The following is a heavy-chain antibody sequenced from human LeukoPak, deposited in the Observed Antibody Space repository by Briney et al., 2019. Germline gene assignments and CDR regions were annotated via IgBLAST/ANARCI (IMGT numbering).Heavy chain of an antibody. V-gene: IGHV3-15*01. Sequence: PGGSLRLSCAASGFTFAIYAMHWVRQAPGKGLEWVGRIKSKTDGGTTDYAAPVKGRFTISRDDSKNTLYLQMNSLKTEDTAVYYCTTGGYGGQFDYWGQGTLVTVSS. D-gene: IGHD5-12*01. J-gene: IGHJ4*02. CDR3: TTGGYGGQFDY. CDR2: IKSKTDGGTT. CDR1: GFTFAIYA.